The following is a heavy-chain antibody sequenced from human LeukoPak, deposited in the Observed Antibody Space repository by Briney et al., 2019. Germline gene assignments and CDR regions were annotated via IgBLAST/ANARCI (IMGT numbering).Heavy chain of an antibody. CDR1: GGSFSGYY. J-gene: IGHJ4*02. V-gene: IGHV4-34*01. CDR3: ARKRGGEFDY. D-gene: IGHD2-21*01. Sequence: TLXLTCAVYGGSFSGYYWSWIRQPPGKGLEWIGEINHSGSTNYNPSLKSRVTISVDTSKNQFSLKLSSVTAADTAVYYCARKRGGEFDYWGQGTLVTVSS. CDR2: INHSGST.